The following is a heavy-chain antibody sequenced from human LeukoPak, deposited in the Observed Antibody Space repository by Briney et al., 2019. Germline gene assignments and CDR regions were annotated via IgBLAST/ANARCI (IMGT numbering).Heavy chain of an antibody. V-gene: IGHV3-74*01. CDR3: AREGYSYGPTFDY. D-gene: IGHD5-18*01. CDR2: ISSDGSST. CDR1: GFTFDDYA. Sequence: PGGSLRLSCAASGFTFDDYAMHWVRQAPGKGLVWVSRISSDGSSTTYADSVKGRFTISRDNAKNTLYLQMNSVRAEDTAVYYCAREGYSYGPTFDYWGQGTLVTVSS. J-gene: IGHJ4*02.